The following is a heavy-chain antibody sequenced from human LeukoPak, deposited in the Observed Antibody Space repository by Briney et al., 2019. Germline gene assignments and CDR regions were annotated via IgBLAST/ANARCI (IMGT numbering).Heavy chain of an antibody. Sequence: GGSLRLSCAASGFTFSSFAMSWLRQAPGKGLEWVSSIDKIGVGTYYADSVRGRFPISRDNSKNPLFLQMNSMRAEDSAVYYCARVLSGRGSLYSYYYYMDVWGKGTTVTISS. CDR2: IDKIGVGT. D-gene: IGHD3-10*01. CDR3: ARVLSGRGSLYSYYYYMDV. J-gene: IGHJ6*03. CDR1: GFTFSSFA. V-gene: IGHV3-23*01.